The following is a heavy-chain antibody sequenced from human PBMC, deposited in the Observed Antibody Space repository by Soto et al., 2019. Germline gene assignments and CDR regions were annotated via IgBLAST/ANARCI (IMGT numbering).Heavy chain of an antibody. J-gene: IGHJ4*02. CDR3: AGYYYGSGSYFGGLFDY. CDR2: IIPIFGTA. V-gene: IGHV1-69*13. CDR1: GGTFSSYA. D-gene: IGHD3-10*01. Sequence: SVKVSCKASGGTFSSYAISWVRQAPGQGFEWMGGIIPIFGTANYAQKFQGRVTITADESTSTAYMELSSLRSEDTAVYYCAGYYYGSGSYFGGLFDYWGQGTLVTVSS.